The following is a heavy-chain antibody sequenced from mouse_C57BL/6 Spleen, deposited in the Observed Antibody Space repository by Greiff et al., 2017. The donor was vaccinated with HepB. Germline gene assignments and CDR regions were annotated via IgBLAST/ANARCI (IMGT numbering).Heavy chain of an antibody. V-gene: IGHV1-15*01. CDR2: IDPETGGT. J-gene: IGHJ3*01. Sequence: QVQLQQSGAELVRPGASVTLSCKASGYTFTDYEMHWVKQTPVHGLEWIGAIDPETGGTAYNQKFKGKAILTADKSSSTAYMELRSLTSEDSAVYYCTRHYGSSLSFAYWGQGTLVTVSA. D-gene: IGHD1-1*01. CDR3: TRHYGSSLSFAY. CDR1: GYTFTDYE.